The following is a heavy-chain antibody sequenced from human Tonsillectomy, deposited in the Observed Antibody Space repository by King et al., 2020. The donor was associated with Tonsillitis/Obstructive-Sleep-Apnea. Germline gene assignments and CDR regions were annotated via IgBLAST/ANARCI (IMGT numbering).Heavy chain of an antibody. CDR3: AGKFGYSQGHYFYFDY. CDR1: GGSISSTNYY. V-gene: IGHV4-39*01. CDR2: IYYSGRT. D-gene: IGHD5-18*01. Sequence: QLQESGPGLVKPSETLSLTCSVSGGSISSTNYYWGWIRQPPGKGLEWIGSIYYSGRTYYNPSLKSRVTISVDTSKNQFSLKLTSVTAADTAVYYCAGKFGYSQGHYFYFDYWGQGTLVTVSS. J-gene: IGHJ4*02.